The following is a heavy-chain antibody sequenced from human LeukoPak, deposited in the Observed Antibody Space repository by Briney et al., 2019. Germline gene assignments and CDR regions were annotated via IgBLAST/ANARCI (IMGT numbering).Heavy chain of an antibody. CDR1: GGTFSSYT. D-gene: IGHD5/OR15-5a*01. V-gene: IGHV1-69*04. J-gene: IGHJ6*03. CDR2: IIPILGIA. CDR3: ARDSMSTAGYYYYYYYMDV. Sequence: SVKVSCKASGGTFSSYTISWVRQAPGQGLEWMGRIIPILGIANYAQKFQGRVTITADKSTSTAYMELSSLRSEDTAVYYCARDSMSTAGYYYYYYYMDVWGKGTTVTVSS.